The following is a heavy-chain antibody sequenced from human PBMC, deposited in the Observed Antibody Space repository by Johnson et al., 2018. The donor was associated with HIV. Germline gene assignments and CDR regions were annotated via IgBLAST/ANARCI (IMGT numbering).Heavy chain of an antibody. D-gene: IGHD6-13*01. J-gene: IGHJ3*02. V-gene: IGHV3-13*01. Sequence: VQLVESGGGVVQPGRSLRLSCAASGFTFSSYDMHWVRQATGKGLEWVSAIGTAGYTYYPGSVKGRFTISRDNAKNSLYLQMNSLRAEDTAVYYCAKSERAAAVPDAFDIWGQGTMVTVSS. CDR1: GFTFSSYD. CDR3: AKSERAAAVPDAFDI. CDR2: IGTAGYT.